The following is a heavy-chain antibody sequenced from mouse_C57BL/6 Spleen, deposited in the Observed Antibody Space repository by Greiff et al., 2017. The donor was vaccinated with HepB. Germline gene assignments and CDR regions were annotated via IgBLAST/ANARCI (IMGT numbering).Heavy chain of an antibody. CDR2: ISDGGSYT. Sequence: EVMLVESGGGLVKPGGSLKLSCAASGFTFSSYAMSWVRQTPEKRLEWVATISDGGSYTYYPDNVKGRFTISRDNAKNNLYLQMSHLKSEDTAMYYGARDRGGLRRSDYAMDYWGQGTSVTVSS. V-gene: IGHV5-4*01. CDR3: ARDRGGLRRSDYAMDY. J-gene: IGHJ4*01. D-gene: IGHD2-12*01. CDR1: GFTFSSYA.